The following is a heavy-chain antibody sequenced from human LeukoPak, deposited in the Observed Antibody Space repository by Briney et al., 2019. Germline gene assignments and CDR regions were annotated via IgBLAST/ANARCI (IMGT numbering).Heavy chain of an antibody. Sequence: SETLSLTCTVSGGSISSYYWSWIRQPAGKGLEWIGRIYTSGSTNYNPPLKSRVTMSVDTSKNQFSLKLSSVTAADTAVYYCARARREIRFPEWFDPWGQGTLVTVSS. J-gene: IGHJ5*02. CDR2: IYTSGST. CDR1: GGSISSYY. V-gene: IGHV4-4*07. D-gene: IGHD3-3*01. CDR3: ARARREIRFPEWFDP.